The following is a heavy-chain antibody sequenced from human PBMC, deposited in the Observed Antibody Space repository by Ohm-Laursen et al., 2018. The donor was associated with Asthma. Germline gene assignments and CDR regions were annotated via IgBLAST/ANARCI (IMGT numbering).Heavy chain of an antibody. Sequence: VPTVKLSCKASGGTFSSYAISWVRQSPGQGLEWMGGIITIFGIANYAQKFQGRVTITADESTSTAYMELSSLRSEDTAVYYYARTDYCGSGSYLNYWGQGTLVTVSS. D-gene: IGHD3-10*01. CDR3: ARTDYCGSGSYLNY. CDR2: IITIFGIA. V-gene: IGHV1-69*13. CDR1: GGTFSSYA. J-gene: IGHJ4*02.